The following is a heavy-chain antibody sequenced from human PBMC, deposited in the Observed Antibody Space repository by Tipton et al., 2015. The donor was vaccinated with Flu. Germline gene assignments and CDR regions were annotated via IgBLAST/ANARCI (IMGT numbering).Heavy chain of an antibody. CDR1: EFTLSSNE. D-gene: IGHD3-10*01. V-gene: IGHV3-48*03. Sequence: GSLRLSCAASEFTLSSNEMNWVRQAPGKGLEWVSYISSSGSDIYFADSVKGRFTISRDIAKNSVFLQMNSLRVEDTAVYYCARNKGGPARFPDAFDVWGRGTMVTVSS. CDR3: ARNKGGPARFPDAFDV. J-gene: IGHJ3*01. CDR2: ISSSGSDI.